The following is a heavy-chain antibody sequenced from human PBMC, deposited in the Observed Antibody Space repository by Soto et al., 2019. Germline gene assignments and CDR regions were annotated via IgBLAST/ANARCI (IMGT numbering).Heavy chain of an antibody. D-gene: IGHD2-2*01. CDR3: ARDRLVPYGYGMDV. CDR1: GFTFRSYG. V-gene: IGHV3-33*01. Sequence: QMQLVESGGGVVQPGRSLRLSCAASGFTFRSYGIHWVRQAPGKGLEWVALIWFDGSKKYYVDSVKGRFAVSRDNSKNTKKLQMNSLRVEDTDVYYCARDRLVPYGYGMDVWGQGTTVTVSS. CDR2: IWFDGSKK. J-gene: IGHJ6*02.